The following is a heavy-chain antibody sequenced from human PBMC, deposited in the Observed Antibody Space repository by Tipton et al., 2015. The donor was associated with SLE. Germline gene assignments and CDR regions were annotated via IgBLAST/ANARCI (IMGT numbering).Heavy chain of an antibody. Sequence: SLRLSCAASRFTFNNYAMSWIRQAPGKGLEWVSIIYSDSSARYYAASVKGRFTISRDNSKVTLYLQMSSLRADDTAIYYCARDFERRVIWGQGTVVTVSS. D-gene: IGHD5-24*01. CDR3: ARDFERRVI. CDR1: RFTFNNYA. V-gene: IGHV3-23*03. CDR2: IYSDSSAR. J-gene: IGHJ3*02.